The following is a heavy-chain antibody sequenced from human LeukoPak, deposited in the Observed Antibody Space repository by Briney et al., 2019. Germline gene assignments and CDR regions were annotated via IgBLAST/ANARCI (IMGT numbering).Heavy chain of an antibody. Sequence: SETLSLTCTVSGGSISSGGYYWSWIRQHPGKGLEWIVYIYYSGSTYYNPSLKSRVTISVDTSKNQFSLKLSSVTAADTAVYYCARGVDYYDSSGYPRGYGMDVWGQGTTVTVSS. CDR1: GGSISSGGYY. CDR3: ARGVDYYDSSGYPRGYGMDV. D-gene: IGHD3-22*01. J-gene: IGHJ6*02. CDR2: IYYSGST. V-gene: IGHV4-31*03.